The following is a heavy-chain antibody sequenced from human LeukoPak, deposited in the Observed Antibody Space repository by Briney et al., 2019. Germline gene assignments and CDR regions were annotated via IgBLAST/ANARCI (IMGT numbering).Heavy chain of an antibody. CDR3: ASLDILEWPLRFDY. CDR1: GGSISSYY. J-gene: IGHJ4*02. V-gene: IGHV4-4*09. CDR2: TYTSGST. Sequence: PSETLSLTCTVSGGSISSYYWSWIRQPPGKGLEWIGYTYTSGSTNYNPSLKSRVTISVDTSKNQFSLKLSSVTAADTAVYYCASLDILEWPLRFDYWGQGTLVTVSS. D-gene: IGHD3-3*01.